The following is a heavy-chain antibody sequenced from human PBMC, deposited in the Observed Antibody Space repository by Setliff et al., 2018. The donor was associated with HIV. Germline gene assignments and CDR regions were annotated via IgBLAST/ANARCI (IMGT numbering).Heavy chain of an antibody. J-gene: IGHJ3*02. Sequence: PSETLSLTCAVFGGSFTDYYWIWIRQPPGKGLEWIGSVFYSGSAYYNPSLKSRVTVSVDTSKNQFSLKLSSVTAADTAVYYCARHSIAVVIGVPERDDAFDIWGHGTMVTVSS. CDR3: ARHSIAVVIGVPERDDAFDI. CDR1: GGSFTDYY. CDR2: VFYSGSA. D-gene: IGHD2-21*01. V-gene: IGHV4-34*12.